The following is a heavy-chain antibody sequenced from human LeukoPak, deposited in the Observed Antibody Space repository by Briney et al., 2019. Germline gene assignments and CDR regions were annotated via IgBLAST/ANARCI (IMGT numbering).Heavy chain of an antibody. D-gene: IGHD3-22*01. CDR3: ARKKYPYYHDSRGPFDS. J-gene: IGHJ5*01. CDR2: MNPNSGGT. V-gene: IGHV1-2*02. Sequence: ASVKVSCKASGYTFTYYYIHWVRQAPGQGLEWMGWMNPNSGGTNYAQKFQGRVTMARDTSISTAYMELSRLRSDDTAVYFCARKKYPYYHDSRGPFDSWGQGTLVTVSS. CDR1: GYTFTYYY.